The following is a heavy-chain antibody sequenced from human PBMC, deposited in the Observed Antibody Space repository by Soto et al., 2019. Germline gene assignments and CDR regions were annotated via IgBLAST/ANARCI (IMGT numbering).Heavy chain of an antibody. CDR3: ARPAMVRVGAFDI. CDR1: GFTFSSYW. CDR2: INSDGSST. V-gene: IGHV3-74*01. D-gene: IGHD5-18*01. Sequence: EVQLVESGGGLVQPGGSLRLSCAASGFTFSSYWMHWVRQAPGKGLVWVSRINSDGSSTSYAESVKGRFTISRDNAKNTLYLQMNSLRAEDTAVYYCARPAMVRVGAFDIWGQGTMVTVSS. J-gene: IGHJ3*02.